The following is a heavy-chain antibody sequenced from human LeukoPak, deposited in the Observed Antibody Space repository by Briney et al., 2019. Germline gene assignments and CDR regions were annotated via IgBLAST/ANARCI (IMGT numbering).Heavy chain of an antibody. CDR3: AKLSSTSCYVDY. CDR1: GFTFSSYA. J-gene: IGHJ4*02. CDR2: ISGSGGST. D-gene: IGHD2-2*01. V-gene: IGHV3-23*01. Sequence: GGSLGLSCAASGFTFSSYAMSWVRQAPGKGLERVSAISGSGGSTYYADSVKGRFTISRDDSKNTLYLQMNSLRAEDTAVFYCAKLSSTSCYVDYWGQGTLVTVSS.